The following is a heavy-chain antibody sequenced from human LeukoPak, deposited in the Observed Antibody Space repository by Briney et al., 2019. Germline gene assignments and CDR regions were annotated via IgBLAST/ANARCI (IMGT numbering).Heavy chain of an antibody. CDR2: INHDGSEK. Sequence: QAGGSLRLSCAASGLTGSHNYVSWVSQAPGKGLEWVTNINHDGSEKYYVDSARGRFTISRDNAKHSLYLEMKSLRAEDTAVYYCARCSNAVCTLGMDVWGQGTTVTVSS. J-gene: IGHJ6*02. CDR1: GLTGSHNY. CDR3: ARCSNAVCTLGMDV. D-gene: IGHD2-8*01. V-gene: IGHV3-7*03.